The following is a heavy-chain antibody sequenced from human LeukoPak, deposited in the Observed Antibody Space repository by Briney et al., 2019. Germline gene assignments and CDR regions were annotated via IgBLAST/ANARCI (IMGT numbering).Heavy chain of an antibody. CDR1: GGSFSGYY. CDR3: ARGRRITMIVVVIFHPFDY. D-gene: IGHD3-22*01. Sequence: SETLSLTCAVYGGSFSGYYWSWIRQPPGRGLEWIGEINHSGSTNYNPSLKSRVTISVDTSKNQFSLKLSSVTAADTAVYYYARGRRITMIVVVIFHPFDYWGQGTLVTVSS. J-gene: IGHJ4*02. V-gene: IGHV4-34*01. CDR2: INHSGST.